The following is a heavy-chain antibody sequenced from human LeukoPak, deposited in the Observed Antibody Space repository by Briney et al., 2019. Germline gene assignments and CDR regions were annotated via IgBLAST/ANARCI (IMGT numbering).Heavy chain of an antibody. CDR1: GFTLSGYD. D-gene: IGHD1-26*01. Sequence: PGGSLRLSCAASGFTLSGYDMDWVRQAPGKGLEWVSSITSGSTYMYYADSVKGRFTISRDNAKNSLFLQMNSLRAEDTAVYYCARANSGTYSFDYWGQGTLVTVSS. CDR2: ITSGSTYM. V-gene: IGHV3-21*01. J-gene: IGHJ4*02. CDR3: ARANSGTYSFDY.